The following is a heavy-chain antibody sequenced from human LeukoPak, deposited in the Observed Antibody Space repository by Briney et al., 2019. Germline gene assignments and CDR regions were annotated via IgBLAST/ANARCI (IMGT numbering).Heavy chain of an antibody. CDR1: GFTFSSYG. J-gene: IGHJ2*01. Sequence: GGSLRLSCAASGFTFSSYGMHWVRQAPGKGLEWVAVIWYDGSNKYYADSVKGRFTISRDNTKNSLFLQMNSLRAEDTAFYYCAKGKDTLNPYWYFDVWGRGTLVTVSS. V-gene: IGHV3-33*03. CDR2: IWYDGSNK. D-gene: IGHD2-15*01. CDR3: AKGKDTLNPYWYFDV.